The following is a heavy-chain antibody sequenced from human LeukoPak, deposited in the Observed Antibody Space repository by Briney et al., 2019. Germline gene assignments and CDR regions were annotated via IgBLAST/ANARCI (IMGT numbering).Heavy chain of an antibody. CDR2: IWYDGSNK. CDR3: ARSRVGYCSSTTCLGFFQH. D-gene: IGHD2-2*01. V-gene: IGHV3-33*01. Sequence: QPGGSLRLSCAASGFTFSSYGMHWVRQAPGKGLEWVAVIWYDGSNKYYADSVKGRFTTPRDNSKNTLYLQMNNLRAEDTAVYYCARSRVGYCSSTTCLGFFQHWGQGTLVTVSS. J-gene: IGHJ1*01. CDR1: GFTFSSYG.